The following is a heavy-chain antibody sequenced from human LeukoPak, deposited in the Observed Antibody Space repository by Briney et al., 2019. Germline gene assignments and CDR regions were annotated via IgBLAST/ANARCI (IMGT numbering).Heavy chain of an antibody. V-gene: IGHV4-34*01. D-gene: IGHD6-19*01. J-gene: IGHJ4*02. CDR2: INHSGST. Sequence: KSSETLSLTCAVYGGSFSGYYWSWIRQPPGKGLEWIGEINHSGSTNYNPSLKSRVTISVDTSKNQFSLKLSSVTAADTAVYYCARQLGSGWFTYSAPFDYWGQGTLVTVSS. CDR3: ARQLGSGWFTYSAPFDY. CDR1: GGSFSGYY.